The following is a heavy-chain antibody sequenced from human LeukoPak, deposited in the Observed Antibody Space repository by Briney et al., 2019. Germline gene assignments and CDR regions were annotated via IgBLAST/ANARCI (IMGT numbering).Heavy chain of an antibody. J-gene: IGHJ4*02. CDR1: GYTFTSHY. D-gene: IGHD2/OR15-2a*01. CDR3: ARDCSSTTCQGPVLDF. Sequence: ASVKVSCKASGYTFTSHYVHWVRQAPGQGLEWMGIIHPSGGNSRNTQNFQGRVTMTRGTSTSTVYLELSSLRSEDTAVYYRARDCSSTTCQGPVLDFWGQGTLVTVSS. CDR2: IHPSGGNS. V-gene: IGHV1-46*01.